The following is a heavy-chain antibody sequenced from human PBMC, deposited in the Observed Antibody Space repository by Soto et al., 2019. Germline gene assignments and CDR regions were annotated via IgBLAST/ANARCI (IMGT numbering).Heavy chain of an antibody. V-gene: IGHV1-46*01. CDR1: GYTFTSYY. Sequence: SVKVSCKASGYTFTSYYMHWVRQAPGQGLEWMGIINPSGGSTSYAQKFQGRVTMTRDTSTSTVCMELSSLRSEDTAVYYCARAQYYYDSSGYSSHSDYWGQGTLVTVSS. CDR2: INPSGGST. J-gene: IGHJ4*02. CDR3: ARAQYYYDSSGYSSHSDY. D-gene: IGHD3-22*01.